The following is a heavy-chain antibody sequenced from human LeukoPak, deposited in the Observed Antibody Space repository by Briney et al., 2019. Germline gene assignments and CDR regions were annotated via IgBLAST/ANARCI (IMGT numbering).Heavy chain of an antibody. Sequence: SVKVSCKASGGTFSSYAISWVRQAPGQGLEWMGRIIPIFGIANYAQKFQGRVTITADNSTSTAYMELSSLRSEDTAVYYCASPWGSPTSYGMDVWGQGTTVTVSS. CDR1: GGTFSSYA. D-gene: IGHD7-27*01. CDR2: IIPIFGIA. J-gene: IGHJ6*02. V-gene: IGHV1-69*04. CDR3: ASPWGSPTSYGMDV.